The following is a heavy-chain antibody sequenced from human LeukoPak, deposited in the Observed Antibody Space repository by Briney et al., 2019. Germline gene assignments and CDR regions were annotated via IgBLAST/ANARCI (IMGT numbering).Heavy chain of an antibody. J-gene: IGHJ4*02. V-gene: IGHV1-3*03. CDR1: GYTFTSYD. CDR3: ARGPPFYTALVYFDY. CDR2: INAGNGNT. Sequence: ASVKVSCKASGYTFTSYDINWVRQATGQRLEWMGWINAGNGNTKYSQEFQGRVTITRDTSASTAYMELSSLRSEDMAVYYCARGPPFYTALVYFDYWGQGTLVTVSS. D-gene: IGHD2-21*02.